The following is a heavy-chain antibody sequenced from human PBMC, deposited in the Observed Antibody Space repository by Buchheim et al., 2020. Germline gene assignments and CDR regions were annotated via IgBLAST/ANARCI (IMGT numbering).Heavy chain of an antibody. D-gene: IGHD6-13*01. CDR3: AKGLRSGSSWYFFHY. J-gene: IGHJ4*02. Sequence: EVQLLESGGGLVQPGGSLRLSCAASGFEVSDYGMSWVRQAPGKGLEWVSAISGSAGSTYYADSVKGRFTISRDNSKNTLDLQMSSLRAEDTAVYYCAKGLRSGSSWYFFHYWGQGTL. CDR2: ISGSAGST. CDR1: GFEVSDYG. V-gene: IGHV3-23*01.